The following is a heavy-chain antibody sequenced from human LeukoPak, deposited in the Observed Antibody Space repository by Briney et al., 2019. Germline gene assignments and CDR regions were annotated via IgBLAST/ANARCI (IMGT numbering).Heavy chain of an antibody. CDR1: GYTFTGYY. D-gene: IGHD4-17*01. J-gene: IGHJ5*02. Sequence: ASVKVSCKASGYTFTGYYMHWVRQAPGQGLEWMGWINPNSGGTNYAQKFQGRVTMTRDTSISTAYMELSRLRSDDTAVYYCARDAFRLRTQTPPPKHNWFDPWGQGTLVTVSS. V-gene: IGHV1-2*02. CDR3: ARDAFRLRTQTPPPKHNWFDP. CDR2: INPNSGGT.